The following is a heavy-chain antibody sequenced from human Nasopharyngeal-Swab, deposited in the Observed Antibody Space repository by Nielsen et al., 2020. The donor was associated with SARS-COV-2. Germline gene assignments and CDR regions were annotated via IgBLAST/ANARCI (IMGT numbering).Heavy chain of an antibody. Sequence: RQAPGKGLEWIGYIYYSGSTNYNPSLKSRVTISVDTSKNQFSLKLSSVTAADTAVHYCARVDYYYYGMDVWGQGTTVTVSS. CDR2: IYYSGST. V-gene: IGHV4-59*01. J-gene: IGHJ6*02. CDR3: ARVDYYYYGMDV.